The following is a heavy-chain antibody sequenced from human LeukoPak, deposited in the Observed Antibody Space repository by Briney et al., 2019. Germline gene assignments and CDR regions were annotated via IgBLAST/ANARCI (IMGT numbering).Heavy chain of an antibody. CDR2: IIPIFGTA. Sequence: GASVKVSCKASGGTFSSYAISWVRQAPGQGLEWMGRIIPIFGTANYAQKFQGRVTITTDESTSTAYMELSSLRSEDTAVYYCARVAYCSSTSCFFPMDVWGKGTTVTVSS. D-gene: IGHD2-2*01. CDR1: GGTFSSYA. CDR3: ARVAYCSSTSCFFPMDV. V-gene: IGHV1-69*05. J-gene: IGHJ6*04.